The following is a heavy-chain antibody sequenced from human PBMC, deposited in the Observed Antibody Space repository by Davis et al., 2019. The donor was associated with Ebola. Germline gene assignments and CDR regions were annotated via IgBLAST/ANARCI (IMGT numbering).Heavy chain of an antibody. Sequence: ASVKVSCKASGYTFTSYGISWVRQAPGQGLEWMGWISAYNGNTNYAQKLQGRVTMTTDTSTSTVYMELSSLRSEDTAVYYCARVGYYYDSSGYYSYFDYWGQGTLVTVSS. CDR2: ISAYNGNT. V-gene: IGHV1-18*04. D-gene: IGHD3-22*01. CDR1: GYTFTSYG. CDR3: ARVGYYYDSSGYYSYFDY. J-gene: IGHJ4*02.